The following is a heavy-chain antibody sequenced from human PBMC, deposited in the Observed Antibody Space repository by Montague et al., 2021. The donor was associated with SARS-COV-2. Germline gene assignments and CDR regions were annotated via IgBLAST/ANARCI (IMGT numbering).Heavy chain of an antibody. Sequence: SRRLSCAASGFTFDDYAMHWVRQAPGKGLEWVSGISWNSGSIGYADSVKGRFTISRDNAKNSLYLQMNSLRAEDTALYYCAKDIDGHSSTFDYWGQGTLVTVSS. CDR3: AKDIDGHSSTFDY. D-gene: IGHD6-13*01. V-gene: IGHV3-9*01. CDR1: GFTFDDYA. CDR2: ISWNSGSI. J-gene: IGHJ4*02.